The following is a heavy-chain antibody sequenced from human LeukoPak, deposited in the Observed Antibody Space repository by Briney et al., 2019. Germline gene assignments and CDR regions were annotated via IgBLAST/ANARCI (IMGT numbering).Heavy chain of an antibody. CDR2: IIPIFGTA. CDR1: GGTFSSYA. V-gene: IGHV1-69*13. J-gene: IGHJ6*02. D-gene: IGHD2-15*01. CDR3: ARDRPAGSSHDMDV. Sequence: ASVKVSCKASGGTFSSYAISWVRQAPGQGLEWMGGIIPIFGTANYAQKFQGRVTITADESTSTAYMELSSLRSEDTAVYYCARDRPAGSSHDMDVWGQGTTVTVSS.